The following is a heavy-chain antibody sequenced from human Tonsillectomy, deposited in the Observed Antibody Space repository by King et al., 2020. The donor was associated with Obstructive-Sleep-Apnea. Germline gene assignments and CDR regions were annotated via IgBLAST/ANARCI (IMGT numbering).Heavy chain of an antibody. CDR3: AKDRRAVDHYFHF. D-gene: IGHD4-23*01. J-gene: IGHJ4*02. CDR1: GFTFDHYA. V-gene: IGHV3-9*01. Sequence: EVQLVESGGDLVQPGRSLRLSCAASGFTFDHYAMHWVRQAPGKGLEWVSGISWNGAAIGYADSVKGRFTISRDNSKNSLYLQMNSLRPEDTALYYCAKDRRAVDHYFHFWGQGTLVTVSS. CDR2: ISWNGAAI.